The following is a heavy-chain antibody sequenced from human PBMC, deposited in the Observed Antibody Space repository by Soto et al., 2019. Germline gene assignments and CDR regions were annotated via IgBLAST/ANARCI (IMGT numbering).Heavy chain of an antibody. J-gene: IGHJ5*02. CDR3: AREARP. Sequence: QVQLVESGGGVVQPGRSLRLSCAASGFTFSSYAMHWVRQAPGKGLEWVAVISYDGSDKYYADSVKGRFTISRDNSKNTLYLQMNSLRAEDTAVYYCAREARPWGQGTLVTVSS. CDR1: GFTFSSYA. V-gene: IGHV3-30-3*01. CDR2: ISYDGSDK.